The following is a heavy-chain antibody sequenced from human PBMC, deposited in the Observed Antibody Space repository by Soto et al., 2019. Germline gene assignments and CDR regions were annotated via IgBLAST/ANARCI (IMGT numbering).Heavy chain of an antibody. V-gene: IGHV4-31*03. Sequence: ASETLSLTCTVSGGSISSGGYYWSWIRQHPGKGLEWIGYIYYSGSTYYNPSLKSRVTISVDTSKNQFSLKLSSVTAADTAVYYCARDAPWELYGMDVWGQGTTVTVSS. J-gene: IGHJ6*02. CDR2: IYYSGST. CDR3: ARDAPWELYGMDV. CDR1: GGSISSGGYY. D-gene: IGHD1-7*01.